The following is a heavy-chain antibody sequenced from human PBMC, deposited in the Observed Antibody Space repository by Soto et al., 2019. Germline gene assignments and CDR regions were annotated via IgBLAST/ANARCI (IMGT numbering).Heavy chain of an antibody. CDR3: AKDIGVEYSSSPGPYDY. CDR1: GFTFDDYA. J-gene: IGHJ4*02. V-gene: IGHV3-9*01. D-gene: IGHD6-6*01. Sequence: GGSLRLSCAASGFTFDDYAMHWVRQAPGKGLEWVSGISWNSGSIGYADSVKGRFTISRDNAKNSLYLQMNSLRAEYTALYYCAKDIGVEYSSSPGPYDYWGQGTLVTVSS. CDR2: ISWNSGSI.